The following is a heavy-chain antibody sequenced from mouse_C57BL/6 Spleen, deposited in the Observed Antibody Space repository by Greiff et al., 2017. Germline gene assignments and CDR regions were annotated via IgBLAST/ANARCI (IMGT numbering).Heavy chain of an antibody. J-gene: IGHJ2*01. CDR3: AREILYYGNPGGYFDY. CDR1: GYAFSSYW. D-gene: IGHD2-1*01. Sequence: QVQLQQSGAELVKPGASVKISCKASGYAFSSYWMNWVKQRPGKGLELIGQIYPGDGDTNYNGKFKGKATLTADKSSSTAYMQLSSLTSEDSAVYFCAREILYYGNPGGYFDYWGQGTTLTVSS. CDR2: IYPGDGDT. V-gene: IGHV1-80*01.